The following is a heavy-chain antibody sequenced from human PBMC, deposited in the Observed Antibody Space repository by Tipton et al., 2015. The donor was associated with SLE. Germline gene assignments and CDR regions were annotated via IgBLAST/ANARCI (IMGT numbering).Heavy chain of an antibody. CDR2: IYYSGST. V-gene: IGHV4-39*07. D-gene: IGHD1-26*01. J-gene: IGHJ4*02. Sequence: TLSLTCTVSGGSVSSSPYYWGWTRHHPGKGLELIGTIYYSGSTYYKPSPKTRLTISVDTSKNQFSLNLSSVTAADTAVYYCAREVGKGYYFDYWGQGILVTVSS. CDR3: AREVGKGYYFDY. CDR1: GGSVSSSPYY.